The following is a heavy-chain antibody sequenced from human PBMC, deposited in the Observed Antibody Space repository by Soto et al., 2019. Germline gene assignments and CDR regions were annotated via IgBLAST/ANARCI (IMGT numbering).Heavy chain of an antibody. CDR3: ARSIVVVTAIDY. Sequence: QVQLVQSGAEEKKPGASVKVYCKASGYTFTSYAMHWVRQAPGQRLEWMGWINAGNGNTKYSQKFQGRVTLTRDTSAIAAYMELSSLRSEDTAVYYCARSIVVVTAIDYWGPGTLITVSS. CDR2: INAGNGNT. J-gene: IGHJ4*02. CDR1: GYTFTSYA. D-gene: IGHD2-21*02. V-gene: IGHV1-3*05.